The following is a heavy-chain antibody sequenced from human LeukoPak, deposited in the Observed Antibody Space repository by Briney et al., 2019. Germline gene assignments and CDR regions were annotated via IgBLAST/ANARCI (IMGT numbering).Heavy chain of an antibody. CDR1: GYTLTDLS. CDR3: ATVGATFDY. CDR2: FDPEDGET. D-gene: IGHD1-26*01. J-gene: IGHJ4*02. V-gene: IGHV1-24*01. Sequence: ASVKVSCKVSGYTLTDLSMHWVRQAPGIRLEWMGGFDPEDGETIYAQKFQGRVTMTEDTSTDTAYMELSSLRSEDTAVYYCATVGATFDYWGQGTLVTVSS.